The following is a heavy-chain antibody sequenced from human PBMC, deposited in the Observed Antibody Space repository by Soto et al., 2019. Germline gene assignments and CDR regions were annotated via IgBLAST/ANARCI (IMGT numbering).Heavy chain of an antibody. CDR2: IIPIFGTA. CDR1: GGTFSSYA. J-gene: IGHJ6*02. D-gene: IGHD2-21*02. V-gene: IGHV1-69*01. Sequence: QVQLVQSGAEVKKPGSSVKVSCKASGGTFSSYAISWVRQAPGQGLEWMGGIIPIFGTANYAQKFQGRVTITADESTRTAYMELSSLRSEDTAVYYCERKNDRIYGGNSCFYYYGMDVWGQGTTVTVSS. CDR3: ERKNDRIYGGNSCFYYYGMDV.